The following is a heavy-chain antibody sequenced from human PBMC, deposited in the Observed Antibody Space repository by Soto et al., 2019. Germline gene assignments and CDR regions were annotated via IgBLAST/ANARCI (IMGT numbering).Heavy chain of an antibody. CDR2: IYYSGST. CDR3: ASGGMITFGGVIHYYGMDV. Sequence: SETLSLTCTVSGGSISSGDYYWIWIRQPPGKGLEWIGYIYYSGSTYYNPSLKSRVTISVDTSKNQFSLKLSSVTAADTAVYYCASGGMITFGGVIHYYGMDVWGQGTTVTVSS. V-gene: IGHV4-30-4*01. D-gene: IGHD3-16*02. CDR1: GGSISSGDYY. J-gene: IGHJ6*02.